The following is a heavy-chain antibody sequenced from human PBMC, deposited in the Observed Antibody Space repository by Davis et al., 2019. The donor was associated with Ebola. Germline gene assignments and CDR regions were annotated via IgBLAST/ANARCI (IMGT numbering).Heavy chain of an antibody. D-gene: IGHD2-15*01. V-gene: IGHV5-51*01. CDR2: IYTGDSDT. CDR1: GNSFTSFW. CDR3: ASLRRTISGMDDAFDI. Sequence: GESLKISCKASGNSFTSFWIGWVSQMPGKGLEWMGLIYTGDSDTRYSPSFRGQVTISADKSITTAYLQWSGLRASDTAMYYCASLRRTISGMDDAFDIWGQGTMVTVSS. J-gene: IGHJ3*02.